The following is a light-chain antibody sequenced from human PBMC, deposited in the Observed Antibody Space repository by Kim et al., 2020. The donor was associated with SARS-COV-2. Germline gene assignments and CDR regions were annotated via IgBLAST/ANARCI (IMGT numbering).Light chain of an antibody. CDR1: QHISTY. J-gene: IGKJ2*01. Sequence: SESLGNRVTITCPSSQHISTYLNWYQQKPGRAPKLLIYAASTLQSGVPSRFSGSGSGTDFTLTISSLQPEDFATYFCQHSYSTPLSFGQGTKLEI. CDR3: QHSYSTPLS. V-gene: IGKV1-39*01. CDR2: AAS.